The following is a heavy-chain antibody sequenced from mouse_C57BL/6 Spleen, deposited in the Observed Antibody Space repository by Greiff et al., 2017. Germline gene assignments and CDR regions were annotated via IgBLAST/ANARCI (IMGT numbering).Heavy chain of an antibody. V-gene: IGHV1-15*01. J-gene: IGHJ3*01. Sequence: QVQLQQSGAELVRPGASVTLSCKASGYTFTDYEMHWVKQTPVHGLEWIGAIDPETGGTAYNQKFKGKAILTADKSSSTAYMELRSLTSEDSAVYYCTRRDIYYDYDGFAYWGQGTLVTVSA. CDR3: TRRDIYYDYDGFAY. CDR1: GYTFTDYE. D-gene: IGHD2-4*01. CDR2: IDPETGGT.